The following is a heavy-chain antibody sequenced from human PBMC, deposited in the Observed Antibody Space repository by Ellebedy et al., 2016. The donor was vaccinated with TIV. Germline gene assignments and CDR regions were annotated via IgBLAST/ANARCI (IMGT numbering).Heavy chain of an antibody. Sequence: PGGSLRLSCAASGFTFSSYSMNWVRQAPGKGLEWVSSISSSSSYIYYADSVKGRFTISRDNSKNSLYLQMNSLRAEDTAVYYCAREETIAKFDPWGQGTLVTVSS. CDR1: GFTFSSYS. CDR2: ISSSSSYI. J-gene: IGHJ5*02. CDR3: AREETIAKFDP. D-gene: IGHD2/OR15-2a*01. V-gene: IGHV3-21*01.